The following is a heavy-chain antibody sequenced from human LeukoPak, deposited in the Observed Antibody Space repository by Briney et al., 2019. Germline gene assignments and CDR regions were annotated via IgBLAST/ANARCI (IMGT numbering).Heavy chain of an antibody. Sequence: SETLSLTCTVSGGSVSSHYWSWIRQPPGKGLQWIGYISDSGSTNYNPSLKSRVTISVDKSKNQFSLKLSSVTAADTAVYYCARDAPYGSGSYKPFDYWGQGTLVTVSS. CDR3: ARDAPYGSGSYKPFDY. D-gene: IGHD3-10*01. CDR2: ISDSGST. CDR1: GGSVSSHY. V-gene: IGHV4-59*02. J-gene: IGHJ4*02.